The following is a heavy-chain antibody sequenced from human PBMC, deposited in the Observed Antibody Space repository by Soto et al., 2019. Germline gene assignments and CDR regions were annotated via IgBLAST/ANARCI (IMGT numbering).Heavy chain of an antibody. Sequence: SETLSLTCTVSGGSISSSSYYWGWIRQPPGKGLEWIGSIYYSGSTYYNPSLKSRVTISGDTSKNQFSLKLSSVTAADTAVYYCARHVRGHSGYDGGRYYYYFYMDVWGKGTTVTVSS. J-gene: IGHJ6*03. CDR2: IYYSGST. V-gene: IGHV4-39*01. D-gene: IGHD5-12*01. CDR1: GGSISSSSYY. CDR3: ARHVRGHSGYDGGRYYYYFYMDV.